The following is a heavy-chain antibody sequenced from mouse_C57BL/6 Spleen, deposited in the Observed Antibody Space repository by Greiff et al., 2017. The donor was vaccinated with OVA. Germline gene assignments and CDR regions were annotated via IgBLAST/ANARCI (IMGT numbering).Heavy chain of an antibody. D-gene: IGHD2-1*01. J-gene: IGHJ4*01. CDR2: IYPGSGNT. CDR3: ARESHFYPDYCAMDY. Sequence: VQLQQSGPELVKPGASVKISCKASGFTFTDYYINWVKQRPGQGLEWIGWIYPGSGNTKYNEKFKGKATLTVDTSSSTAYMQLSSLTSEDSAVYCCARESHFYPDYCAMDYWGQGTSVTVAS. CDR1: GFTFTDYY. V-gene: IGHV1-84*01.